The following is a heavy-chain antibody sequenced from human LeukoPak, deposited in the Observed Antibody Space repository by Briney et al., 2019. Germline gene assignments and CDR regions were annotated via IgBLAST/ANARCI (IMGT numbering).Heavy chain of an antibody. CDR3: ARRGRGNWFAP. J-gene: IGHJ5*02. D-gene: IGHD1-26*01. Sequence: GESLKISCKISGYDFTTYWVAWVRQLPGKGLEGMGIILPGDADIRYSPSFQEQVTTSAGKTISTFYLQWSSLKVSDTAIYYCARRGRGNWFAPWGQGTLVTVSS. CDR2: ILPGDADI. CDR1: GYDFTTYW. V-gene: IGHV5-51*01.